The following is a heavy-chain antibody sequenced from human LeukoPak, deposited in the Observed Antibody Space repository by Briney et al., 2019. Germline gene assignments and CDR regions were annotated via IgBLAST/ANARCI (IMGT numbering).Heavy chain of an antibody. CDR3: ARARDDFWSGSFYFDY. J-gene: IGHJ4*02. CDR1: GFTFSSYW. V-gene: IGHV3-7*01. CDR2: IKQDGSEK. D-gene: IGHD3-3*01. Sequence: PGGSLRLSCAASGFTFSSYWMSWVRQAPGKGLEWVANIKQDGSEKYYVDSVKGRFTISRDNAKNSLYLQMNSLRAEDTAVYYCARARDDFWSGSFYFDYWGQGTLVTVSS.